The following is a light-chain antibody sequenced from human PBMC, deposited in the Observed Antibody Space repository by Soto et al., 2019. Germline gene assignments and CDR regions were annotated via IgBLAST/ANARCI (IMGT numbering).Light chain of an antibody. CDR2: KAS. J-gene: IGKJ5*01. Sequence: DIQMTQSPSTLSGSVGDRVTIPCRASQTISSWLAWYQQKPGKAPKLLIYKASTLKSGVPSRFSGGGSGTEFTLTISSLQPDDFATYYCQQYNTYSTFGQGTRLEIK. CDR3: QQYNTYST. CDR1: QTISSW. V-gene: IGKV1-5*03.